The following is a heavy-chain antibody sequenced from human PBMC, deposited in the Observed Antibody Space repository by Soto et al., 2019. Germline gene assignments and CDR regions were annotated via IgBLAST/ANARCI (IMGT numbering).Heavy chain of an antibody. V-gene: IGHV4-39*01. J-gene: IGHJ6*04. CDR3: ARLTGLTVGV. CDR1: GGSISSSSYY. Sequence: SETLSLTCTVSGGSISSSSYYWGWIRQPPGKGLEWIGSIYYSGSTYYNPSLKSRVTISVDTSKNQFSLKLSSVTAADTAVYYCARLTGLTVGVWGKGTTVTVSS. CDR2: IYYSGST. D-gene: IGHD2-15*01.